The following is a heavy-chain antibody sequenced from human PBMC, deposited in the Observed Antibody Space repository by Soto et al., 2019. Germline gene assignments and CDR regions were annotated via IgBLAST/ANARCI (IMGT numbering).Heavy chain of an antibody. CDR1: GYTFTSYD. D-gene: IGHD3-10*01. Sequence: ASVKVSCKASGYTFTSYDINWVRQSTGQGLEWMGWMNPNSGNTGYAQKFQGRVTMTRNTSISTAYMELSSLRSEDTAVYYCAIGAFYDPFMVRGDATFDYWGQGTLVTVSS. CDR2: MNPNSGNT. J-gene: IGHJ4*02. CDR3: AIGAFYDPFMVRGDATFDY. V-gene: IGHV1-8*01.